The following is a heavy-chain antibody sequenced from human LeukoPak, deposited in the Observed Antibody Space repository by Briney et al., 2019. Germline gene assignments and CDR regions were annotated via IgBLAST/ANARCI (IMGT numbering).Heavy chain of an antibody. CDR2: INPSGGST. CDR1: GYTFTSYY. CDR3: AREGSTEWELLDDAFDI. V-gene: IGHV1-46*01. J-gene: IGHJ3*02. D-gene: IGHD1-26*01. Sequence: ASVKVSCKASGYTFTSYYMHWVRQAPGQGLEWMGIINPSGGSTSYAQKFQGRVTMTRDTSTSTVYMELSSLRSEDTAVYYCAREGSTEWELLDDAFDIWGQGTMVTVSS.